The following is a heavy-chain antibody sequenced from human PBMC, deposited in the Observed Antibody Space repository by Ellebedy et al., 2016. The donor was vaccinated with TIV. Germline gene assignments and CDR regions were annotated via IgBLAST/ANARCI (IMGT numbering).Heavy chain of an antibody. CDR1: GFIVSYNY. Sequence: PGGSLRLSCAASGFIVSYNYMSWVRQASGKGLEWVSVIYSGGSTHYADYVKGRFTISRDSSRNTLFLQMNSLRVEDTAVYYCARERAGYSSSRVDYWGQGTLVTVSS. D-gene: IGHD6-13*01. CDR2: IYSGGST. J-gene: IGHJ4*02. V-gene: IGHV3-66*01. CDR3: ARERAGYSSSRVDY.